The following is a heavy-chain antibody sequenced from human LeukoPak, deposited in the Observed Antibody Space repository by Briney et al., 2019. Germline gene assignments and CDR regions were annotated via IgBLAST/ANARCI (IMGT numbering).Heavy chain of an antibody. J-gene: IGHJ6*03. Sequence: QPGGSLRLSCAASGFTFSSYEMNWVRQAPGKGLEWVSYISSSGSTIYYADSVKGRFTISRDNAKNSVYLQMTSLRAEDTALYYCAKDATAVPGTVYMDVWGKGTTVTISS. D-gene: IGHD6-13*01. V-gene: IGHV3-48*03. CDR1: GFTFSSYE. CDR2: ISSSGSTI. CDR3: AKDATAVPGTVYMDV.